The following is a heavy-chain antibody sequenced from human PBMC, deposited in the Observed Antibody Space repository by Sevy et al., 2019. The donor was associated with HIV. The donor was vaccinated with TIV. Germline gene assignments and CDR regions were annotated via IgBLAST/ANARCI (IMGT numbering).Heavy chain of an antibody. Sequence: GGSLRLSCAASGFTFDDFAMHWVRQVPGKGLEWVSGINCDSGSVAYADSVKGRFTISRDNAKNALFLQMNSLRAEDTALYYCAKDIGATGIAVVANWGQGIQVTVSS. CDR3: AKDIGATGIAVVAN. D-gene: IGHD6-19*01. CDR1: GFTFDDFA. V-gene: IGHV3-9*01. J-gene: IGHJ4*02. CDR2: INCDSGSV.